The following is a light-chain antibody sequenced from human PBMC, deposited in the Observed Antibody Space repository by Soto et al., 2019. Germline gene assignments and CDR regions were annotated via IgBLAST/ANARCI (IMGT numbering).Light chain of an antibody. CDR1: NSNIGAGYD. Sequence: QTVVTQPPSVSGAPGRRVTISCTGSNSNIGAGYDVHWYQQFPGTAPKLLIYGNNNRPSGVPDRFSGSKSGTSASLAITGLQAEDEADYYCQSYDSSLSGSVFGGGTKVTVL. CDR3: QSYDSSLSGSV. CDR2: GNN. V-gene: IGLV1-40*01. J-gene: IGLJ2*01.